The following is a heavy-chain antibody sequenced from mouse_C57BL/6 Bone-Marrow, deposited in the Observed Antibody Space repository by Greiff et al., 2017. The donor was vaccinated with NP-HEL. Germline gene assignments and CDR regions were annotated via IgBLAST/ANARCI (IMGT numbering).Heavy chain of an antibody. CDR3: AGAHIYYDYDGYAMDY. D-gene: IGHD2-4*01. J-gene: IGHJ4*01. CDR2: ISDGGSYT. V-gene: IGHV5-4*03. CDR1: GFTFSSYA. Sequence: EVKLVESGGGLVKPGGSLKLSCAASGFTFSSYAMSWVRQTPEKRLEWVATISDGGSYTYYPDNVQGRFTISRDNAKNNLYLQMGHLKCEDTAMYYCAGAHIYYDYDGYAMDYWGQGTSVTVSS.